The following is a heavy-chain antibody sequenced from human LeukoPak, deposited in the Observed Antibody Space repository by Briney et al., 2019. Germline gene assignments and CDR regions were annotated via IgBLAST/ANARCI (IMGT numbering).Heavy chain of an antibody. CDR3: ARDYYDSSGYPAE. CDR1: GGTFSSYA. V-gene: IGHV1-69*05. J-gene: IGHJ4*02. D-gene: IGHD3-22*01. Sequence: SVKVSCKASGGTFSSYAISWVRQAPGQGLEWMGGIIPIFGTANYAQKFQGRVTITTDESTSTAYMELSSLRSEGTAVYYCARDYYDSSGYPAEWGQGTLVTVSS. CDR2: IIPIFGTA.